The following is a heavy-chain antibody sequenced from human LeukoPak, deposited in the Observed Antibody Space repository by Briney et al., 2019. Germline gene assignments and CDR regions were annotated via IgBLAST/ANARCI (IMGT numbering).Heavy chain of an antibody. Sequence: GASVKVSCKASGYTFTDYYLHWVRQAPGQGLEWMGWINPKSGATNYAQIFQGRVTMTRDTSINTVYMELSSLRSDDTAVYYCAREGLLHSYGLSWFDPWGQGTLVTVSS. CDR3: AREGLLHSYGLSWFDP. J-gene: IGHJ5*02. CDR1: GYTFTDYY. D-gene: IGHD5-18*01. V-gene: IGHV1-2*02. CDR2: INPKSGAT.